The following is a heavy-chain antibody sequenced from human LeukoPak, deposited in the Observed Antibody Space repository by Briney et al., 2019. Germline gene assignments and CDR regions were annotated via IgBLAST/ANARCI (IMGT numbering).Heavy chain of an antibody. Sequence: GRSLRLSCAASGFTFSSYGMHWVRQAPGKRLEWVAVISYDGSNKYYADSVKGRFTISRDNSKNTLYLQMNSLRAEDTAVYYCAKASCDGSGYSSGWLEYWGQGTLVTVSS. D-gene: IGHD6-19*01. V-gene: IGHV3-30*18. CDR2: ISYDGSNK. CDR3: AKASCDGSGYSSGWLEY. CDR1: GFTFSSYG. J-gene: IGHJ4*02.